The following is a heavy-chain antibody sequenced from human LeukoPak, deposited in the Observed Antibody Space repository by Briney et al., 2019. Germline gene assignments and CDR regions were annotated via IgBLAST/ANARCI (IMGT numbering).Heavy chain of an antibody. D-gene: IGHD2-2*01. V-gene: IGHV3-30*02. J-gene: IGHJ3*02. CDR3: AKRGQGYCSTTNCPGPFDI. Sequence: GGSLRLSCAASRFTFSSYGMHWVRQAPDKGLEWVAFIQFGGSNKDYAGSVKGRFTISRDNSKNTLYLQMNSLRPEDTAVYYCAKRGQGYCSTTNCPGPFDIWGQGTMVTVSS. CDR2: IQFGGSNK. CDR1: RFTFSSYG.